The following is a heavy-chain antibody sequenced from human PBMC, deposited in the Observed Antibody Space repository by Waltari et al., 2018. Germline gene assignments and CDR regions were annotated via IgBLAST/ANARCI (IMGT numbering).Heavy chain of an antibody. V-gene: IGHV4-38-2*02. J-gene: IGHJ6*03. CDR2: IYHSGST. CDR3: VTSTGTVTSGFYYYYMDV. Sequence: HVQLQESGPGLVKPSETLSLTCTVSGYSISSGYYWGWIRQPPGKWLEWIGSIYHSGSTNYNPALKSRVTLSVDTSKNLFSLKLNSVTAADTAVYYCVTSTGTVTSGFYYYYMDVWAKGTTVTVSS. D-gene: IGHD4-17*01. CDR1: GYSISSGYY.